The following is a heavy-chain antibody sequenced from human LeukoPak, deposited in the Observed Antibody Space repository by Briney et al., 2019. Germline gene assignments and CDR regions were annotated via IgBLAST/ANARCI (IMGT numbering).Heavy chain of an antibody. D-gene: IGHD5-24*01. J-gene: IGHJ4*02. CDR3: AGRDGYNNLDY. CDR1: GYSISSGYY. V-gene: IGHV4-38-2*01. CDR2: IYHSGST. Sequence: SETLSLTCAVSGYSISSGYYWGWIRQPPGKGLEWIGSIYHSGSTYYNPSLKSRVTISVDTSKNQFSLKLSSVTAADTAVYYCAGRDGYNNLDYWGQGTLVTVSS.